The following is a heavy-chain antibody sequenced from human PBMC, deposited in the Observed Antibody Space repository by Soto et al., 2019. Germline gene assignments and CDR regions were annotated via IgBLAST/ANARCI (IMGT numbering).Heavy chain of an antibody. D-gene: IGHD2-2*01. CDR2: INAGNGDT. Sequence: ASVKVSCKASGYTFNNYAIHWVRQAPGQRLEWMGWINAGNGDTNYSQKFQGRVTITRDTSASTAYMELSSLRSEDTALYYCARGYCSSTSCKYYPDYWGHGTLVTVSS. CDR1: GYTFNNYA. V-gene: IGHV1-3*01. CDR3: ARGYCSSTSCKYYPDY. J-gene: IGHJ4*01.